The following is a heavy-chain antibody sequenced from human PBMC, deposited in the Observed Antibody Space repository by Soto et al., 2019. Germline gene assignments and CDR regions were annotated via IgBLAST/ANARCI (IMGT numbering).Heavy chain of an antibody. CDR2: KSAHSGNT. Sequence: QVHLVQSGAEVKKPGASVKVSCQGSGYAFTTYGITWVRQAPGQGLEWMGWKSAHSGNTNYAQKLQRRVTVTRDTSTSTAYMELRSLRYDDTAVYYCARGRYGDYWGQGALVTVSS. V-gene: IGHV1-18*01. CDR1: GYAFTTYG. D-gene: IGHD1-1*01. CDR3: ARGRYGDY. J-gene: IGHJ4*02.